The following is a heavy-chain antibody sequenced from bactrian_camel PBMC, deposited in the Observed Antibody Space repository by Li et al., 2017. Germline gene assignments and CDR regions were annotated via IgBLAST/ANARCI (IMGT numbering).Heavy chain of an antibody. D-gene: IGHD6*01. Sequence: QLVESGGGSAQAGGSLKLSCAASANAFAHYCMGWFRQAPGKEREQVASIDSDGPTFYEDSVKGRFTISRDSARSTLYLQTNSLKPEDAAMYYCAASGSRYSHGCTDFVYWGQGTQVTVS. CDR2: IDSDGPT. V-gene: IGHV3S55*01. CDR1: ANAFAHYC. CDR3: AASGSRYSHGCTDFVY. J-gene: IGHJ6*01.